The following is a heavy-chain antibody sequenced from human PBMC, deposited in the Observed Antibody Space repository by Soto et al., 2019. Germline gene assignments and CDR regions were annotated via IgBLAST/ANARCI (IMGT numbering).Heavy chain of an antibody. CDR3: ARVEYSGSYSIVNYFDY. D-gene: IGHD1-26*01. J-gene: IGHJ4*02. V-gene: IGHV3-30-3*01. CDR1: GFTFSSYA. CDR2: ISYDGSNK. Sequence: GGSLRLSCAASGFTFSSYAMHWVRQAPGKGLEWVAVISYDGSNKYYADSVKGRFTISRDNSKNTLYLQMNSLRAEDTAVYYCARVEYSGSYSIVNYFDYWGQGTLVTVSS.